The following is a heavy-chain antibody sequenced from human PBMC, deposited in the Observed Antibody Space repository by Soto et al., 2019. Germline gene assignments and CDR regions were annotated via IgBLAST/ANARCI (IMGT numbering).Heavy chain of an antibody. J-gene: IGHJ6*02. CDR1: EFTFSSYW. CDR2: INEDGSEK. Sequence: EVQLVESGGGLVQPGGSLRLSCAASEFTFSSYWMNWVRQAPGKGLEWVANINEDGSEKYYVDSVKGRFTISRDNAKNSLYLQTNSLRGEDTAVYYCARDLGAPGRGSAVGYYYHYGMDVWGQGTTVTVSS. CDR3: ARDLGAPGRGSAVGYYYHYGMDV. D-gene: IGHD2-2*01. V-gene: IGHV3-7*05.